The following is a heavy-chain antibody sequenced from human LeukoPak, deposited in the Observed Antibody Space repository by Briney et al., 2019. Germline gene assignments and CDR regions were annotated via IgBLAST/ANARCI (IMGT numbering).Heavy chain of an antibody. Sequence: GGSLRLSCAASGFTFSSYSMNWVRQAPGKGLEWVSSISSSSSYIYYADSVKGRFTISRDNAKNSLYLQMNSLRAEDTVVYYCARDHPVDSYWDYWGQGTLVTVSS. D-gene: IGHD4-23*01. J-gene: IGHJ4*02. CDR1: GFTFSSYS. V-gene: IGHV3-21*01. CDR3: ARDHPVDSYWDY. CDR2: ISSSSSYI.